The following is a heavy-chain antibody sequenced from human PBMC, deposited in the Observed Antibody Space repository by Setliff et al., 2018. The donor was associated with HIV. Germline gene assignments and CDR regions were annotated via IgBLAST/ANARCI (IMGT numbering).Heavy chain of an antibody. V-gene: IGHV1-69*06. J-gene: IGHJ4*01. D-gene: IGHD3-10*01. CDR2: IIPILATS. CDR3: ARDGWDYYGSGTYPPLYYFDS. Sequence: SVKVSCKASGDTLRSYAISWVRQAPGQGLEWMGRIIPILATSNYTQKFQGRVTITADKSTRTAYMELSSLRSEDTAVYYCARDGWDYYGSGTYPPLYYFDSWGQGTLVTVS. CDR1: GDTLRSYA.